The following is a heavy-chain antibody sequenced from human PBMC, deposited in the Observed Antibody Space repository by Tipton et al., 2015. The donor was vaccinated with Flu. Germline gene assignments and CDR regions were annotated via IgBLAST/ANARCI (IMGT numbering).Heavy chain of an antibody. V-gene: IGHV4-38-2*01. J-gene: IGHJ4*02. D-gene: IGHD3-10*02. CDR3: ARHTGDSVRGVIDY. CDR2: IYHSGTT. Sequence: TLSLTCSVPGYSIRSAYYWGWVRRPPGKGLEWIGTIYHSGTTYYNPSLKSRPTISVDTSKNQFSLRLSSVTAADTAVYYCARHTGDSVRGVIDYWGQGTLVTVSS. CDR1: GYSIRSAYY.